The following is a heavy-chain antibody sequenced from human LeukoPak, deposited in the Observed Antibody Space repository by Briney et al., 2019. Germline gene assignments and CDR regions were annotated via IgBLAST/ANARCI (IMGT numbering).Heavy chain of an antibody. CDR3: ATDSQRRELLKY. V-gene: IGHV1-8*02. Sequence: GASVKVSCKASGYTFTSYDINWVRQATGQGLEWMGWMNPNSGNTGYAQKFQGRVTMTEDTSTDTAYMELSSLRSEDTAVYYCATDSQRRELLKYWGQGTLVTVSS. J-gene: IGHJ4*02. CDR1: GYTFTSYD. D-gene: IGHD1-26*01. CDR2: MNPNSGNT.